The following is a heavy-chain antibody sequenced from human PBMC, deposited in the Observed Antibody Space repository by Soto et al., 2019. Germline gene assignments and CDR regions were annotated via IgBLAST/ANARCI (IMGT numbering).Heavy chain of an antibody. Sequence: SVKVSCKASGGIFSSFSITWVRQVPVHGLEWMGGIIPMTGTPNYAEKFQGRLTLTADASTRTAYLVLSSLKSEDTAVYYCARGPILPGATSWLDPWGQGTVVTVSS. CDR2: IIPMTGTP. CDR1: GGIFSSFS. V-gene: IGHV1-69*13. CDR3: ARGPILPGATSWLDP. J-gene: IGHJ5*02. D-gene: IGHD2-2*01.